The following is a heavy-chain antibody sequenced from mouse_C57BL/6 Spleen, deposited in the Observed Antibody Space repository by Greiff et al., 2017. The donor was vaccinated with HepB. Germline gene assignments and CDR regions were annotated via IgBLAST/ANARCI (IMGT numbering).Heavy chain of an antibody. CDR2: IYPGNSDT. CDR3: TRGEYDPWFAY. D-gene: IGHD2-4*01. Sequence: VQLQQSGPVLARPGASVKMSCKTSGYTFTSYWMHWVKQRPGQGLEWIGAIYPGNSDTNYNQKFKGKAKLTAVTSASTAYMELSSLTNEDSAVYYCTRGEYDPWFAYWGQGTLVTVSA. J-gene: IGHJ3*01. V-gene: IGHV1-5*01. CDR1: GYTFTSYW.